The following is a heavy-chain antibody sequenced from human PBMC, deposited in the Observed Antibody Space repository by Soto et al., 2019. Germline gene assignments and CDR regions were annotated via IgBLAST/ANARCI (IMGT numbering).Heavy chain of an antibody. D-gene: IGHD3-3*01. J-gene: IGHJ4*02. CDR3: ANSHGAYCDFWSGSPY. V-gene: IGHV3-30*18. Sequence: PGGSLRLSCAASGFTFSTYGMHWVRQAPGKGLEWVAVISYDGSYTYYAGSVKGRFTISRDNSKNTLYLQMNSLRAEDTAVYYCANSHGAYCDFWSGSPYWDQGTLVTVSS. CDR1: GFTFSTYG. CDR2: ISYDGSYT.